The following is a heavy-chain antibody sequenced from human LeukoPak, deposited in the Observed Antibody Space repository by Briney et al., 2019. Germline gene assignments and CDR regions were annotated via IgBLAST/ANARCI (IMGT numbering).Heavy chain of an antibody. V-gene: IGHV2-5*02. CDR2: IYWDDDK. D-gene: IGHD3-22*01. CDR3: AHRRVYDSSGYYYFDY. Sequence: KESGPTLVNPTQTLTLTCTFSGFSLSTSGVGVGWIRQPPGKALEWLALIYWDDDKRYSPSLKSRLTITKDTSKNQVVLTMTNMDPVDTATYYCAHRRVYDSSGYYYFDYWGQGTLVTVSS. J-gene: IGHJ4*02. CDR1: GFSLSTSGVG.